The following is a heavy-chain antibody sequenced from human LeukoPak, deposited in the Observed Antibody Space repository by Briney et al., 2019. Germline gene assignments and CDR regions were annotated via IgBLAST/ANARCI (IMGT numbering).Heavy chain of an antibody. D-gene: IGHD2/OR15-2a*01. CDR3: ANPAGRALYYFDY. Sequence: SETLSLTCTVSGDSISTTSYYWDWIRQPPGKGLEWIGSIHHSGSTYYNPSLKSRVTISVDTSKSQFSLRLSSVTAADTGVCYCANPAGRALYYFDYWGQGTLVTVSS. J-gene: IGHJ4*02. V-gene: IGHV4-39*01. CDR1: GDSISTTSYY. CDR2: IHHSGST.